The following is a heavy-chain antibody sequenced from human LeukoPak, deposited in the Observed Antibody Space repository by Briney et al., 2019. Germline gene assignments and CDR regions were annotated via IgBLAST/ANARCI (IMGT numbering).Heavy chain of an antibody. CDR3: ARRLDYYGMDV. V-gene: IGHV3-7*01. D-gene: IGHD2-2*03. J-gene: IGHJ6*02. CDR2: IKQDGSEK. Sequence: GGSLRLSCAASGFTVSNNYMTWVRQAPGKGLEWVANIKQDGSEKYYVDSVKGRFTISRDNAKNSLYLQMNSLRAEDTAVYYCARRLDYYGMDVWGQGTTVTVSS. CDR1: GFTVSNNY.